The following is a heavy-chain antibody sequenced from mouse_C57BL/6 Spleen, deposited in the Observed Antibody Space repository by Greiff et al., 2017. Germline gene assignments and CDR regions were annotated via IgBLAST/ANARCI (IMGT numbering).Heavy chain of an antibody. V-gene: IGHV1-82*01. Sequence: QVQLQQSGPELVKPGASVKISCKASGYAFSSSWMNWVKQRPGKGLEWIGRISPGDGDTNYNGKFKGKATLTADKSSSTAYMQLSSLTSEDSAVYFCARELTSYFDYWGQGTTRTVSS. CDR1: GYAFSSSW. CDR3: ARELTSYFDY. J-gene: IGHJ2*01. CDR2: ISPGDGDT.